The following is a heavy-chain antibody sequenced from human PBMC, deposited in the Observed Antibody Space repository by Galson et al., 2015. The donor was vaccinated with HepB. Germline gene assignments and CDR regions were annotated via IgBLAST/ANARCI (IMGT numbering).Heavy chain of an antibody. D-gene: IGHD6-13*01. CDR3: VRDNMGRIAAAVPNWFDP. J-gene: IGHJ5*02. CDR2: IIPTFGIA. CDR1: GGTFSIYG. V-gene: IGHV1-69*13. Sequence: SVKVSCKASGGTFSIYGISWVRQAPGQGLEWMGGIIPTFGIANYAQKFQGRVTITADESTSTAYMELSSLRSEDTAVYYCVRDNMGRIAAAVPNWFDPWGQGTLVTVSS.